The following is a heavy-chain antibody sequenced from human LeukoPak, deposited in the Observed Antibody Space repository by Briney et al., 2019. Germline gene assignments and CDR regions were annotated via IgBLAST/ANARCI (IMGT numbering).Heavy chain of an antibody. CDR1: GDTFTGYY. CDR3: TRGEYSSSSFYYYYYMDV. CDR2: INPNSGGT. D-gene: IGHD6-6*01. J-gene: IGHJ6*03. V-gene: IGHV1-2*02. Sequence: GASVKVSCKASGDTFTGYYMHWVRQAPGQGLEWMGWINPNSGGTNSAQKFQGRVTMTRDTSISTAYMELSRLRSDDTAVYYCTRGEYSSSSFYYYYYMDVWGKGTTVTVSS.